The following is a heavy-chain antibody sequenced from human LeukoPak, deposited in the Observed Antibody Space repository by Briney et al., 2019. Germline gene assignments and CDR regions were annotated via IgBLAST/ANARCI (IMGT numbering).Heavy chain of an antibody. CDR2: IYSGGST. CDR1: GFTVRNNY. J-gene: IGHJ4*02. Sequence: GGSLRLSCAASGFTVRNNYVSWVRQAPGKGLEWVSFIYSGGSTHYADSVKDRFTISRDNSKNTVYLQMNSLRAEDTAVYYCARDYDYIWGSYFGYWGQGTLVTVSS. D-gene: IGHD3-16*01. V-gene: IGHV3-53*01. CDR3: ARDYDYIWGSYFGY.